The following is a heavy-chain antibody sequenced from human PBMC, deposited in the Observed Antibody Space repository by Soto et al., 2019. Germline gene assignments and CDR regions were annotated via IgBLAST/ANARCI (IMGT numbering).Heavy chain of an antibody. V-gene: IGHV1-18*01. Sequence: QVHLVQSGAEVKKPGASVKVSCKASGYTFTSYGITWVRQAPGQGLEGMGWISAHNGNTDYAPTLQGRVIVTRDTSTSTAYMVLRSLISDDTAVYYCARGRYGEYWGKGALVTVSS. CDR1: GYTFTSYG. CDR2: ISAHNGNT. J-gene: IGHJ4*02. D-gene: IGHD3-10*01. CDR3: ARGRYGEY.